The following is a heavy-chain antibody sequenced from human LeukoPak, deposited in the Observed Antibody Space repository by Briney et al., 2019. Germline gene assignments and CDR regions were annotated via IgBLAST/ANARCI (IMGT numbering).Heavy chain of an antibody. V-gene: IGHV4-39*01. CDR3: ARHGYISHYFDY. CDR2: IYDSGST. CDR1: GGSIRSSYYY. J-gene: IGHJ4*02. Sequence: SETLSLTCTVSGGSIRSSYYYWGWIRQPPGKGLEWIGSIYDSGSTYYNPSLKSRVTISVDTSKNQFSLKLSSVTAADTAVYYCARHGYISHYFDYWGQGTLVTVSS. D-gene: IGHD6-13*01.